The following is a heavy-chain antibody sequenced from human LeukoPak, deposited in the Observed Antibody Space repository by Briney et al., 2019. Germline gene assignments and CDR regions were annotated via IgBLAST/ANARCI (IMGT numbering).Heavy chain of an antibody. CDR1: GFTFDDYA. D-gene: IGHD3-10*01. Sequence: PGGSLRLSCAASGFTFDDYAMHWVRQAPGKGLEWVSGISWNSGIIGYADSVKGRFTISRDNAKNSLYLQMNSLRAEDTALYYCAKDKDRITMVRGVPYFDYWGQGTLVTVSS. CDR2: ISWNSGII. V-gene: IGHV3-9*01. CDR3: AKDKDRITMVRGVPYFDY. J-gene: IGHJ4*02.